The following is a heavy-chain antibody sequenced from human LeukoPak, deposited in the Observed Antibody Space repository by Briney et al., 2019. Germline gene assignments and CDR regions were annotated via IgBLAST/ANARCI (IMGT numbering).Heavy chain of an antibody. CDR2: ISSSSNDI. CDR1: GFTFSSYA. Sequence: GGSLRLSCAASGFTFSSYAMNWVRQAPGKGLEWVSSISSSSNDIYYADSVKGRFTISRDNAKNSLYLQMNSLRAEDTAVYYCARDRGSYRLFDYWGQGTLVTVSS. D-gene: IGHD1-26*01. V-gene: IGHV3-21*01. J-gene: IGHJ4*02. CDR3: ARDRGSYRLFDY.